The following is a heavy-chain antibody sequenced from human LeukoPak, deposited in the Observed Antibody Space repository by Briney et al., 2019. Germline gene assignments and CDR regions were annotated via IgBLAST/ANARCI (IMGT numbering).Heavy chain of an antibody. CDR2: ILPCNSDT. D-gene: IGHD3-9*01. V-gene: IGHV5-51*01. CDR1: GYSFSNYW. J-gene: IGHJ4*02. Sequence: GESLKISCKGSGYSFSNYWIGWVRQMPGKGLEWVGIILPCNSDTRYSPSFQGQVTMSADKSISTAYLQWRSLKAADTAMYYCARQYYDILTDPNYFDSWGQGTLVTVSS. CDR3: ARQYYDILTDPNYFDS.